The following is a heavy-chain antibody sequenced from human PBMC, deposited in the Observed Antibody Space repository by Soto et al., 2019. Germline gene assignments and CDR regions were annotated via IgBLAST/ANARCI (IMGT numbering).Heavy chain of an antibody. CDR1: GGTFSSYA. J-gene: IGHJ6*02. V-gene: IGHV1-69*01. CDR3: ARSQGSSTSLEIYYYYYYGMDV. Sequence: QVQLVQSGAEVKKPGSSVKVSCKASGGTFSSYAISWVRQAPGQGLEWMGGIITISDTTNYAQKFQGRVTITADESTSTAYMELSSLRSEDTAVYYCARSQGSSTSLEIYYYYYYGMDVWDQGTTVTVSS. D-gene: IGHD2-2*01. CDR2: IITISDTT.